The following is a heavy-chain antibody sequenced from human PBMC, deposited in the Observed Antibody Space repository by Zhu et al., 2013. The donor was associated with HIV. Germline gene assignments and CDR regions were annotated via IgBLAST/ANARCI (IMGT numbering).Heavy chain of an antibody. CDR3: ATITRSASPYAFDI. Sequence: QVQLVQSGAEVKKPGASVKVSCLVSGSTLTEVSMHWVRQSPGNGLEYMGGFAPEDGAQIYAQTLQGRLTLTEDTSTGTTYMELSSLTPDDTAMYYCATITRSASPYAFDIWGQGTMVIVSS. V-gene: IGHV1-24*01. CDR2: FAPEDGAQ. CDR1: GSTLTEVS. J-gene: IGHJ3*02. D-gene: IGHD3-10*01.